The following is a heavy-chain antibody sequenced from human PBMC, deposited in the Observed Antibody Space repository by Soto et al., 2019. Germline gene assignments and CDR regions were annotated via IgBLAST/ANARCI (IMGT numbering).Heavy chain of an antibody. D-gene: IGHD2-2*01. CDR1: GGTFSSYA. V-gene: IGHV1-69*01. CDR2: IIPIFGTA. J-gene: IGHJ6*02. Sequence: QVQLVQSGAEVKKPGSSVKVSCKASGGTFSSYAISWVRQAPGQGLEWMGGIIPIFGTANYAQKFQGRVTITADESTSTAYMELSSLRSEDTSVYYCARGAGYCSSTSCPEDYYYYGMDVWGQGTTVTVSS. CDR3: ARGAGYCSSTSCPEDYYYYGMDV.